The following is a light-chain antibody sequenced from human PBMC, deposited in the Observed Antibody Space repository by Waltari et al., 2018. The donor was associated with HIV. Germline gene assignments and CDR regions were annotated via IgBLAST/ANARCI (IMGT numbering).Light chain of an antibody. V-gene: IGLV2-14*01. CDR2: EVS. Sequence: PGQSLTISCTGTSSDVGGYNYVSWYQQHPGQAPKLMIYEVSNRPSGVSNRFSGSNSGNTASLTISGLQAEDEADYYCSSYTSSSTWVFGGGTKLTVL. CDR1: SSDVGGYNY. J-gene: IGLJ3*02. CDR3: SSYTSSSTWV.